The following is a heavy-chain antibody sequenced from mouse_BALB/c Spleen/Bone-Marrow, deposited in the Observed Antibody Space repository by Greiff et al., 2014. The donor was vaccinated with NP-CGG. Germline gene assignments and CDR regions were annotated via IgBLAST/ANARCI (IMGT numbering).Heavy chain of an antibody. CDR3: ARSYRFWYFDV. CDR2: IHPNSGNT. J-gene: IGHJ1*01. D-gene: IGHD2-14*01. V-gene: IGHV1S130*01. Sequence: QVQLKQSGSVLVRPGTSVNLSCKASGFTFTSSWVHWAKQRPGQGLEWIGDIHPNSGNTYYNEKFKGKATLTVDSSSSTAYVDLSSLTSEDSAVYFCARSYRFWYFDVWGAGTTVTVSS. CDR1: GFTFTSSW.